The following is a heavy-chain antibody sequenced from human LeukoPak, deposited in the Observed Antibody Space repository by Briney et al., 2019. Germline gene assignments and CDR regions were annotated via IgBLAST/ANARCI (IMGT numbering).Heavy chain of an antibody. CDR1: GFSFSTYG. V-gene: IGHV3-33*01. D-gene: IGHD4-11*01. CDR2: IWYDGSNK. J-gene: IGHJ4*02. CDR3: ARSPITTSRMDN. Sequence: PGRSLRLSCVASGFSFSTYGMHWVRQAPGKGLEWVAVIWYDGSNKYYADSVKGRFTISRDNSKNTLYLQMNSLGTEDAAVYYCARSPITTSRMDNWGQGTLVTVSS.